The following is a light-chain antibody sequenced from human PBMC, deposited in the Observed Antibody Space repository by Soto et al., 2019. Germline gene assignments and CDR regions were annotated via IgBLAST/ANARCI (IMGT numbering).Light chain of an antibody. CDR2: DAS. CDR3: QQYNSKRT. V-gene: IGKV1-5*01. J-gene: IGKJ1*01. Sequence: PTTQCHFTLTASVGIRVAITCRASQSISSWLAWYQQKPGKAPKLLIYDASSLESGVPSRFSGSGSGTEFTLTISSLQPDDFAAYYCQQYNSKRTFGQGTKVDIK. CDR1: QSISSW.